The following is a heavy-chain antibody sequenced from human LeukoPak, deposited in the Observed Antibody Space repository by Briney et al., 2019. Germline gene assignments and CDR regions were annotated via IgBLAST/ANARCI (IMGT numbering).Heavy chain of an antibody. D-gene: IGHD3-16*01. J-gene: IGHJ3*02. CDR3: ARLAGGASPPLRDAFDS. Sequence: GEPLKISCKCSGYSFTSYWIGWARQMSGKGLEWMGITHAGDSDTRYSPSFQGQITISVDESITTAYVQWSSLKASDTAMYYCARLAGGASPPLRDAFDSWGQGTMVTVSS. V-gene: IGHV5-51*01. CDR1: GYSFTSYW. CDR2: THAGDSDT.